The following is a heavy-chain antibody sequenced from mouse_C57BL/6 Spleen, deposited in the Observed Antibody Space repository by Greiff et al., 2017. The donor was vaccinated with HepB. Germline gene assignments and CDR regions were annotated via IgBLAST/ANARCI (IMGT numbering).Heavy chain of an antibody. D-gene: IGHD2-4*01. CDR1: GYTFTDYN. CDR2: INPNNGGT. V-gene: IGHV1-18*01. J-gene: IGHJ4*01. Sequence: VQLQQSGPELVKPGASVKIPCKASGYTFTDYNMDWVKQSHGKSLEWIGDINPNNGGTIYNQKFKGKATLTVDKSSSTAYMELRSLTSEDTAVYYCARGRGDYDGYAMDYWGQGTSVTVSS. CDR3: ARGRGDYDGYAMDY.